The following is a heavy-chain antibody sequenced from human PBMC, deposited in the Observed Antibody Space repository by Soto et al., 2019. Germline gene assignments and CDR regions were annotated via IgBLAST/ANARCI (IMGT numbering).Heavy chain of an antibody. CDR2: ISYDGSNK. CDR1: GFTFSSYA. D-gene: IGHD3-9*01. J-gene: IGHJ6*02. CDR3: ASTPGSHYDILTGAMDV. V-gene: IGHV3-30-3*01. Sequence: PGGSLSLSCAASGFTFSSYAMHWVRQAPGKGLEWVAVISYDGSNKYYADSVKGRFTISRDNSKNTLYLQMNSLRAEDTAVYYCASTPGSHYDILTGAMDVWGQGTTVTSP.